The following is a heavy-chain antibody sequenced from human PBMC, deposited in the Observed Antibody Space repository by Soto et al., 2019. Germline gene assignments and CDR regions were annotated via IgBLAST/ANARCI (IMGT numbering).Heavy chain of an antibody. V-gene: IGHV5-51*01. D-gene: IGHD2-15*01. J-gene: IGHJ3*02. CDR2: IYPGDSDA. CDR1: GYSFTSYW. CDR3: ARRGYCSGGSCFSASFDI. Sequence: PGESLKISCMGSGYSFTSYWTGWVRQMPGKGLEWMGIIYPGDSDARYSPFFQGQVTISADKSISTAYLQWSSLKASDTAMYYCARRGYCSGGSCFSASFDIWGQGTMVTVSS.